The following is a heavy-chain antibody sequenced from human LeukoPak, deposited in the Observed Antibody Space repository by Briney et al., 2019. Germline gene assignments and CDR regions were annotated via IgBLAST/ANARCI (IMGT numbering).Heavy chain of an antibody. CDR2: ISSSDSTI. CDR1: GFTFSNE. CDR3: ARDLNYYGSGSYYSYYYMDV. Sequence: GGSLRLSCAASGFTFSNEMHWVRQAPGKGLEWVSYISSSDSTIYYADSVKGRFTISRDNAKNSLNLQMNSLRAEDTAVYYCARDLNYYGSGSYYSYYYMDVWGKGTTVTISS. J-gene: IGHJ6*03. D-gene: IGHD3-10*01. V-gene: IGHV3-48*03.